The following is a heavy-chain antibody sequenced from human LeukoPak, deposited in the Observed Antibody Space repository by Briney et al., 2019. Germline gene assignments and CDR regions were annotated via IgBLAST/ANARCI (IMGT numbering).Heavy chain of an antibody. V-gene: IGHV1-69*05. CDR3: ARGHGYFDLDAFDI. CDR2: IIPIFGTA. Sequence: GASVKVSCKASGGTFSSYAISWVRQAPGQGLEWMGGIIPIFGTANYAQKFQGRVTMTRDTSTSTVYIELSSLRSEDTAVYYCARGHGYFDLDAFDIWGQGTMVTVSS. CDR1: GGTFSSYA. J-gene: IGHJ3*02. D-gene: IGHD3-9*01.